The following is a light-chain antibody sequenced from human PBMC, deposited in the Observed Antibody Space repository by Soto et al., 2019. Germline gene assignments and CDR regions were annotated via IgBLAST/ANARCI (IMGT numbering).Light chain of an antibody. CDR3: QAWDSRV. CDR2: QDS. Sequence: SYELTQPPSVSVSPGQIASITCSGDKLGDKYACWYQQKPGQSPVLVIYQDSKRPSGIPERFSGSNSGNTATLTISGTQAMDEADYYCQAWDSRVFGGGTKVTVL. CDR1: KLGDKY. V-gene: IGLV3-1*01. J-gene: IGLJ2*01.